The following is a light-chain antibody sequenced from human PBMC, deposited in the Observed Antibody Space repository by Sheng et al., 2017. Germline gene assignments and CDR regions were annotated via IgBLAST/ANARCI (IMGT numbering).Light chain of an antibody. V-gene: IGLV3-1*01. CDR2: QDT. J-gene: IGLJ2*01. Sequence: SYELTQPPSVSVSPGQTASITCSGDKLWDKYVSWYQQKPGQSPVLVMYQDTKRPSGIPERFSGSNSGNTATLSISGTQAMDEADYYCQAWDRSTYVVFGGGTKLTVL. CDR3: QAWDRSTYVV. CDR1: KLWDKY.